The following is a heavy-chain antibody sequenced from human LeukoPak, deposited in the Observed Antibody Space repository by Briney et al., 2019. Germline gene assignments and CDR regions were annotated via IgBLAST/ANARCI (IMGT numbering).Heavy chain of an antibody. J-gene: IGHJ4*02. CDR2: IYYSGST. V-gene: IGHV4-39*01. CDR1: GGSISSSSYY. CDR3: ARRDIVATISYFDY. Sequence: SETLSLTCTVSGGSISSSSYYWGWLRQPPGKGLEWLGSIYYSGSTYYNPSLKSRVTISVDTSKNQFSLKLSSVTAADTAVYYCARRDIVATISYFDYWGQGTLVTVSS. D-gene: IGHD5-12*01.